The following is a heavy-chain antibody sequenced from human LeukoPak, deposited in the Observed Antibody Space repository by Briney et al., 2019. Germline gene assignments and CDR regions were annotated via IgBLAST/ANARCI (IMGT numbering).Heavy chain of an antibody. J-gene: IGHJ4*02. D-gene: IGHD1-14*01. CDR3: AIDQEYRYNAARGFFDY. CDR2: MRGSGNST. CDR1: GVTFTSYA. Sequence: PGGSLRLSCAASGVTFTSYAMSWVRQAPGKGLEWVSVMRGSGNSTFYADSVKGRFTISRDNSKNRPYLQMNSLRGEDTAIYCRAIDQEYRYNAARGFFDYGGEGTLVTVSS. V-gene: IGHV3-23*01.